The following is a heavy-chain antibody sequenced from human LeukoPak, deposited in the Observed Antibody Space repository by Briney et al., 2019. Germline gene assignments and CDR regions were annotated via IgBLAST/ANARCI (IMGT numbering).Heavy chain of an antibody. Sequence: GASVKVSCKASGYTFNSYYMHWVRQAPGQGLEWMGIINPSAGNTDYAQKFQARVTMTRDTSTSTVYMELSSLRSEDTAVYYCARERPQTCYFDNWGQGTLVTVSS. V-gene: IGHV1-46*02. CDR3: ARERPQTCYFDN. CDR1: GYTFNSYY. J-gene: IGHJ4*02. CDR2: INPSAGNT.